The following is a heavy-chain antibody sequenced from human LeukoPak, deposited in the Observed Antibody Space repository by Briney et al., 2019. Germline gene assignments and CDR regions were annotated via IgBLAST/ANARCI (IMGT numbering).Heavy chain of an antibody. Sequence: ALVKVSCKASGYTFTSYDINWVRQATGQGLEWMGWMNPNSGNTGYAQKFQGRVTMTRNTSISTAYMELSSLRSEDTAVYYCARGGRWLQRYCFDYWGQGTLVTVSS. D-gene: IGHD5-24*01. V-gene: IGHV1-8*01. CDR3: ARGGRWLQRYCFDY. CDR1: GYTFTSYD. CDR2: MNPNSGNT. J-gene: IGHJ4*02.